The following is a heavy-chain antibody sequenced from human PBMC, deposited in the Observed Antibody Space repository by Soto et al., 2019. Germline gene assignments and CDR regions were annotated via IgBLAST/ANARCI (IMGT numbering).Heavy chain of an antibody. CDR1: GYTFTGYY. CDR3: ATSSKWGYSGYDALDP. J-gene: IGHJ5*02. V-gene: IGHV1-2*04. CDR2: INPNSGGT. D-gene: IGHD5-12*01. Sequence: VSCKASGYTFTGYYMHWVRQAPGQGLEWMGWINPNSGGTNYAQKFQGWVTMTRDTSISTAYMELSRLRSDDTAVYYCATSSKWGYSGYDALDPWGQGTLVTVSS.